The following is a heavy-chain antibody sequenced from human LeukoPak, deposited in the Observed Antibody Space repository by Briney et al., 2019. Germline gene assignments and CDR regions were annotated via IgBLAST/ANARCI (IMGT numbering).Heavy chain of an antibody. J-gene: IGHJ4*02. CDR3: AIWSANLNY. CDR2: TNEGGSDK. V-gene: IGHV3-7*01. Sequence: GGSLRLSCAASGFTFSSYAMSWVRQAPGKGLEWVAHTNEGGSDKYYVDSEKGRFTISRDNVKSSLYLQMNSLRAEDTALYYCAIWSANLNYWGQGTLVTVSS. CDR1: GFTFSSYA. D-gene: IGHD3-16*01.